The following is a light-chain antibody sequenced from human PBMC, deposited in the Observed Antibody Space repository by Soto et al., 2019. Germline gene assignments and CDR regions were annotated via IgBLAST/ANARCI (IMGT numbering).Light chain of an antibody. Sequence: IVMTQSPATLSVSPCERATPSCSSSQSVSSNLAWYQQKPGQAPRLLIYGASTGATGIPARFSGSGSGTEFTLTISSLQSEDFAVYYCQQYNNWPPWTFGQGTKVDIK. CDR2: GAS. V-gene: IGKV3-15*01. J-gene: IGKJ1*01. CDR3: QQYNNWPPWT. CDR1: QSVSSN.